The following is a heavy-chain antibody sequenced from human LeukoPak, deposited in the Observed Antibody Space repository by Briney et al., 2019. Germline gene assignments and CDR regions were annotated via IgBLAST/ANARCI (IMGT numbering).Heavy chain of an antibody. V-gene: IGHV4-59*01. Sequence: SETLSLTCTVSNDSFSNYYWTWIRQSPGKALEWIGYVYYSDKTHYNPSLNSRVIISVDTSKNQFSLKLSSVTAADTAVYYCARDRSGSYGGDFDYWGQGTLVTVSS. CDR1: NDSFSNYY. CDR3: ARDRSGSYGGDFDY. J-gene: IGHJ4*02. D-gene: IGHD1-26*01. CDR2: VYYSDKT.